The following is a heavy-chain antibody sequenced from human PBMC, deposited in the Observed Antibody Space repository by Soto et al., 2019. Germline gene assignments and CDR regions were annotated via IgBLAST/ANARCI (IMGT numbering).Heavy chain of an antibody. V-gene: IGHV3-53*01. CDR2: IYSGGTT. Sequence: EVQLVESGGGLIQPGGSLRLSCAASGFTVSSNYMNWVRQAPGKGLEWVSVIYSGGTTYYADSVKGRFTISRDNSKNTLYLQMNSLRAEDTAVYYCARQGNYYYGMDVWGQGTTVTVSS. J-gene: IGHJ6*02. CDR3: ARQGNYYYGMDV. CDR1: GFTVSSNY.